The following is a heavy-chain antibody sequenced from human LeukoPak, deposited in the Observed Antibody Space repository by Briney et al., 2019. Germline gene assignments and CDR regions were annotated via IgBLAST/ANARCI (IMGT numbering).Heavy chain of an antibody. Sequence: GGSLRLSCAASGFTFSSYGMHWVRRAPGKGLEWVAFIRYDGSNKYYADSVKGRFTISRDNSKNTLYLQMNSLRAEDTAVYYCAGEGYYYDSSGLSAFDIWGQGTMVTVSS. CDR3: AGEGYYYDSSGLSAFDI. V-gene: IGHV3-30*02. D-gene: IGHD3-22*01. J-gene: IGHJ3*02. CDR2: IRYDGSNK. CDR1: GFTFSSYG.